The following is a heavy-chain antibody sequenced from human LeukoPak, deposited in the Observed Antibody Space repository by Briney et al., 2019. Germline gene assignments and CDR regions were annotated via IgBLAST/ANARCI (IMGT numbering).Heavy chain of an antibody. Sequence: SETLSLTCAVYGGSLSGYYWSRIRQPPGKGLEWIGEINHSGSTNYNPSLKSRVTISVDTSKNQFSLKLSSVTAADTAVYYCASPGFTIFSDDAFDIWGQGTMVTVSS. V-gene: IGHV4-34*01. D-gene: IGHD3-9*01. CDR2: INHSGST. J-gene: IGHJ3*02. CDR3: ASPGFTIFSDDAFDI. CDR1: GGSLSGYY.